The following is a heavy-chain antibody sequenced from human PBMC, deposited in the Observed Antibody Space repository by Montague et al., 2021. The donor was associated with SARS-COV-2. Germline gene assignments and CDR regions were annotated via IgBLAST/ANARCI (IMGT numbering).Heavy chain of an antibody. CDR2: KFHSGST. V-gene: IGHV4-38-2*02. CDR3: ARGVVEPTVLFLEY. CDR1: NYSVSSGYY. D-gene: IGHD1-1*01. Sequence: SETLSLTCTVSNYSVSSGYYWGWIRQFPGKGLEWIGFKFHSGSTYYNPSLQSRVITSVDTSKNQVSLKLRSVSAADTAVYYCARGVVEPTVLFLEYWGQGILVAVSS. J-gene: IGHJ4*02.